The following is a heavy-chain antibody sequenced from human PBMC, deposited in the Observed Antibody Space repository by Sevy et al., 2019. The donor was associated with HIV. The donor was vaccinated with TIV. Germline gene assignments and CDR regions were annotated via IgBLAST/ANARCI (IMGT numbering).Heavy chain of an antibody. D-gene: IGHD2-8*01. CDR3: ARGNQMVYAILMGYYFDY. J-gene: IGHJ4*02. CDR1: GFTFSSYA. V-gene: IGHV3-30-3*01. Sequence: GGSLRLSCAASGFTFSSYAMHWVRQAPGKGLEWVAVISYDGSNKYYADSVKGRFTISRENSKNTLYMQMNSLRAEDTAVYYCARGNQMVYAILMGYYFDYWGQGTLVTVSS. CDR2: ISYDGSNK.